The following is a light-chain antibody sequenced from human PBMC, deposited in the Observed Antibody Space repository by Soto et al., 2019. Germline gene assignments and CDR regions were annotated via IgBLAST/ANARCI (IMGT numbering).Light chain of an antibody. J-gene: IGLJ2*01. CDR1: SSDVGSYNL. CDR3: CSYAGSSIVV. V-gene: IGLV2-23*02. Sequence: QSALTQPASVSGSPGQSITISCTGTSSDVGSYNLVSWYQQHPGKAPKLMIYEVSKRPSGVSNRFSGSKSGNTASLTISGLQAEDEADYYCCSYAGSSIVVFGGGTKHRP. CDR2: EVS.